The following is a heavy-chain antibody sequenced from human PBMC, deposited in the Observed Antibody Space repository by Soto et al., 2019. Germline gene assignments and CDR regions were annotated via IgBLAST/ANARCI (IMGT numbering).Heavy chain of an antibody. Sequence: ASVKVSCKASGYTFTSYGISWVRQAPGQGLEWMGWISAYNGNTNYAQKLQGRVTMTTDTSTSTAYMELRSLRSDDTAVYYCARELSVAATDYYYYYMDVWGKGTTVTVSS. V-gene: IGHV1-18*01. CDR3: ARELSVAATDYYYYYMDV. J-gene: IGHJ6*03. CDR1: GYTFTSYG. D-gene: IGHD2-15*01. CDR2: ISAYNGNT.